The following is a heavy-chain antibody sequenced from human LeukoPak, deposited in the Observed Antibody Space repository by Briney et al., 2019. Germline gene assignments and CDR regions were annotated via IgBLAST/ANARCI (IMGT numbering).Heavy chain of an antibody. CDR1: GYTFTNYA. J-gene: IGHJ4*02. V-gene: IGHV1-69*13. CDR3: ARSLLGYCSSTSCYTGFDY. Sequence: SVKVSCKASGYTFTNYAISWVRQAPGQGLEWMGGIIPIFGTANYAQKFQGRVTITADESTSTAYMELSSLRSEDTAVYYCARSLLGYCSSTSCYTGFDYWGQGTLVTVSS. CDR2: IIPIFGTA. D-gene: IGHD2-2*02.